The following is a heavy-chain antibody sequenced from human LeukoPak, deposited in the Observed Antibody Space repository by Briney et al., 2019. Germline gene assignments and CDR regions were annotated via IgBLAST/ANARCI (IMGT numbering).Heavy chain of an antibody. Sequence: GGSLRLSCAASGFTFRDYAMYWVRQAPGKGLEWVSGISWDSSSVAYADSVKGRFTISRDNAKNSLYLQMNSLRAEDMALYYCAKDVGGPLADAFDIWGQGTVVTVSS. CDR1: GFTFRDYA. CDR3: AKDVGGPLADAFDI. D-gene: IGHD2-15*01. V-gene: IGHV3-9*03. J-gene: IGHJ3*02. CDR2: ISWDSSSV.